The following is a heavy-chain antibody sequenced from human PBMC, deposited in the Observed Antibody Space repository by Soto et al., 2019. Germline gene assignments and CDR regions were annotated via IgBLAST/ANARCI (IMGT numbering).Heavy chain of an antibody. CDR1: GYSFTSYW. V-gene: IGHV5-10-1*01. CDR2: IDPSDSYT. CDR3: ARGLRRRGTTDSSCYHDAFDI. Sequence: PGESLKISCKGSGYSFTSYWISWVRQMPGKGLEWMGRIDPSDSYTNYSPSFQGHVTISADKSISTAYLQWSSLKASDTAMYYCARGLRRRGTTDSSCYHDAFDIWGQGTMVTVSS. J-gene: IGHJ3*02. D-gene: IGHD3-22*01.